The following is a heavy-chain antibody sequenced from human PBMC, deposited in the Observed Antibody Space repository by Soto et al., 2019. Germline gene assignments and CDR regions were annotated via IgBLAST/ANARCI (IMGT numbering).Heavy chain of an antibody. J-gene: IGHJ5*02. D-gene: IGHD5-12*01. V-gene: IGHV4-30-4*01. CDR3: ARDTYSGYDFGL. CDR2: IPSRSRP. CDR1: VAAVAGGSYY. Sequence: QAQLREAGPGLVKPSQNQALICSVSVAAVAGGSYYWSWVRQPPGKGLEWIGYIPSRSRPFYNPSLTSRGTISADTSKNQLSLQLTSVTAADTAVYSCARDTYSGYDFGLWGQGTLVTVSS.